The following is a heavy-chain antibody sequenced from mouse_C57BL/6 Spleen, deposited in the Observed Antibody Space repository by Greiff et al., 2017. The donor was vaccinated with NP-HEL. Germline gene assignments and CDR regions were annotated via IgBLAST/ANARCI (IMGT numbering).Heavy chain of an antibody. Sequence: VQGVESGPGLVAPSQSLSITCTVSGFSLTSYGVSWVRQPPGKGLEWLGVIWGDGSTNYHSALISRLSISKDNSKSQVFLKLNSLKTEETATYYGAKKGTTGDLWYFDVWGTGTTVTVSS. D-gene: IGHD1-1*01. J-gene: IGHJ1*03. CDR3: AKKGTTGDLWYFDV. CDR2: IWGDGST. V-gene: IGHV2-3*01. CDR1: GFSLTSYG.